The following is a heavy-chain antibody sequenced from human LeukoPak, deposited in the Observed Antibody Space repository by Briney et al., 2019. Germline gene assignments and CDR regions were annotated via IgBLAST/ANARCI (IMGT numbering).Heavy chain of an antibody. D-gene: IGHD3-3*01. Sequence: PSETLSLTCTVSGGSISSYYWSWIRQPPGKGLEWIGYIYYSGSTNYNPSLTSRGTISVDTSKNQLSLKLSSVTAADTAVYYCARVRATLFGVAMDYMDVWGKGTTVTVSS. CDR1: GGSISSYY. CDR3: ARVRATLFGVAMDYMDV. V-gene: IGHV4-59*08. CDR2: IYYSGST. J-gene: IGHJ6*03.